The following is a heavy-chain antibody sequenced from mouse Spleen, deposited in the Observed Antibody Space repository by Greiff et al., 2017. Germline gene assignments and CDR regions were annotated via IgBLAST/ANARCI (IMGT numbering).Heavy chain of an antibody. V-gene: IGHV1-54*01. CDR1: GYAFTNYL. CDR3: AREEDSSGYGRFAY. CDR2: INPGSGGT. Sequence: VQGVESGAELVRPGTSVKVSCKASGYAFTNYLIEWVKQRPGQGLEWIGVINPGSGGTNYNEKFKGKATLTADKSSSTAYMQLSSLTSDDSAVYFCAREEDSSGYGRFAYWGQGTLVTVSA. J-gene: IGHJ3*01. D-gene: IGHD3-2*01.